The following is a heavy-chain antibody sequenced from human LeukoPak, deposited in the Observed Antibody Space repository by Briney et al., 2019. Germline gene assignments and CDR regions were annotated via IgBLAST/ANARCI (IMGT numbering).Heavy chain of an antibody. CDR1: GFTFSSYA. V-gene: IGHV3-23*01. J-gene: IGHJ4*02. CDR3: AKGARWELPLDC. CDR2: ISGSGGRT. Sequence: GGSLRLSCAASGFTFSSYAMSWVRQAPGKGLEWVSAISGSGGRTYYADSVRGRFTISRDNSMDTLYLQMNSLRADDTAVYYCAKGARWELPLDCWGQGTLVTVSS. D-gene: IGHD1-26*01.